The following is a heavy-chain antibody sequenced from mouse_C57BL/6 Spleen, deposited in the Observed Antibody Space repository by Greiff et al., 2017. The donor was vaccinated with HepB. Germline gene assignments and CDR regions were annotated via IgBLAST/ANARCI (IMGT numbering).Heavy chain of an antibody. J-gene: IGHJ1*03. CDR2: IDPSDSYT. Sequence: VQLQQPGAELVKPGASVKLSCKASGYTFTSYWMQWVKQRPGQGLEWIGEIDPSDSYTNYNQKFKGKATLTVDTSSSTAYMQLSSLTSEDSAVYYCARQGGYDYDRYFDVWGTGTTVTVSS. CDR3: ARQGGYDYDRYFDV. CDR1: GYTFTSYW. V-gene: IGHV1-50*01. D-gene: IGHD2-4*01.